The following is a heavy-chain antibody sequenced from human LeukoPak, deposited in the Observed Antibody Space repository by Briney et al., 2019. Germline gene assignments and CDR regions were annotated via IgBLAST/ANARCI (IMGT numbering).Heavy chain of an antibody. J-gene: IGHJ4*02. Sequence: ASVKVSCKASGYTFTSYGISWVRQAPGQGLEWMGWISAYNGNTNYAQKFQGRVTITADESTSTAYMELSSLRSEDTAVYYCARDASSVIPMYYFDYWGQGTLVTVSS. CDR2: ISAYNGNT. V-gene: IGHV1-18*01. D-gene: IGHD2-21*01. CDR1: GYTFTSYG. CDR3: ARDASSVIPMYYFDY.